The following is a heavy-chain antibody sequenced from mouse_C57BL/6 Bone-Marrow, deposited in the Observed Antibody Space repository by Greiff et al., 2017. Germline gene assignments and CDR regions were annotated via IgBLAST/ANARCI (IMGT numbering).Heavy chain of an antibody. D-gene: IGHD5-1*01. J-gene: IGHJ4*01. V-gene: IGHV1-18*01. CDR2: INPNNGGT. Sequence: EVQLQQSGPELVKPGASVKIPCKASGYTFTDYNMDWVKQSHGKSLEWIGDINPNNGGTIYNQKFKGKATLTVDKSSSTAYMGLRSLTSEDTAVYYCGRIYLYYYAMDYWGQGTSVTVSS. CDR3: GRIYLYYYAMDY. CDR1: GYTFTDYN.